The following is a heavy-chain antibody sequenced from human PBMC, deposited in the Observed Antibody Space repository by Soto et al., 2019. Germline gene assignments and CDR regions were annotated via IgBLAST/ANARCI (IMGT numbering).Heavy chain of an antibody. D-gene: IGHD6-13*01. CDR3: TRDASRDSSARGWFDP. V-gene: IGHV3-21*01. Sequence: GGCLRLSCAASGFTLRSFTMNWVRQAPGKGLEWVSTISSNSAYIYYTDALRGRFTISRDNAKNSPHLQMNSLRAEDTAVYYCTRDASRDSSARGWFDPWGPGTLVTVSS. CDR2: ISSNSAYI. J-gene: IGHJ5*02. CDR1: GFTLRSFT.